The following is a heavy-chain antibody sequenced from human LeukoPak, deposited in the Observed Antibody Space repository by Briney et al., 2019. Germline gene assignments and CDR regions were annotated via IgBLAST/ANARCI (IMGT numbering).Heavy chain of an antibody. V-gene: IGHV4-61*01. Sequence: SETLSLTCTVSGGSISSGSYCWSWIRQSPGKGLEWIGYIYYTGNTNYNPSLESRVIIPVDTSKNQFSLKLSSVTAADTAVYYCARHECGGSCYPEDYWGQGTLVTVSS. D-gene: IGHD2-15*01. CDR2: IYYTGNT. J-gene: IGHJ4*02. CDR1: GGSISSGSYC. CDR3: ARHECGGSCYPEDY.